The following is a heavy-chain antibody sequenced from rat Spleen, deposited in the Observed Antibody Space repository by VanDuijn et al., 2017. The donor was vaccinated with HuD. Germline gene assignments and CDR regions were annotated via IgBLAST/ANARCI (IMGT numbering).Heavy chain of an antibody. Sequence: EVQLVESGGGLVQAGRSLKLSCAASGFTFSSFPMAWVRQAPKKGLEWVASISPSGGGTYYRDSVKGRFTVSRDNTRSTQFLQMDSLRSEDTATYYCARGYVMDAWGQGASVTVSS. J-gene: IGHJ4*01. CDR2: ISPSGGGT. V-gene: IGHV5-46*01. CDR1: GFTFSSFP. CDR3: ARGYVMDA.